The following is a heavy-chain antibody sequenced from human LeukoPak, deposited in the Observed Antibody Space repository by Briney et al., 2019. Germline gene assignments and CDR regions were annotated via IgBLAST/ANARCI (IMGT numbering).Heavy chain of an antibody. CDR2: INPNSGGT. CDR1: GYTFTGYY. D-gene: IGHD2-2*03. Sequence: ASVKVSCKASGYTFTGYYMHWVRQAPGQGLEWMGWINPNSGGTNYAQKFQGWVTMTRDTSISTAYMELSRLRSDDTAVYYCARVVYSHGYCDRVSCPNWFDPWGQGTLVTVSS. V-gene: IGHV1-2*04. J-gene: IGHJ5*02. CDR3: ARVVYSHGYCDRVSCPNWFDP.